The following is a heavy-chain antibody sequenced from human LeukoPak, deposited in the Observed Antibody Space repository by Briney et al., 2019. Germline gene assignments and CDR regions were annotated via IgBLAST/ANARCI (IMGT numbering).Heavy chain of an antibody. CDR3: ARDATVGSAYFDL. Sequence: PGRSLRLSCAASGFTFSSYGMHWVRQAPGKGLEWVAVISYDGSNKYYADSVKGRFTISRDNSKNMLYLEMHSLRPDDTALYYCARDATVGSAYFDLWGQGALVTVSS. CDR1: GFTFSSYG. CDR2: ISYDGSNK. D-gene: IGHD3-16*01. V-gene: IGHV3-30*03. J-gene: IGHJ5*02.